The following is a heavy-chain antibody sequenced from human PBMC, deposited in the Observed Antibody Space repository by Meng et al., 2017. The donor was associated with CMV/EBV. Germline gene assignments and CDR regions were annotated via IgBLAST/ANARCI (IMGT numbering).Heavy chain of an antibody. CDR1: GGSISSSSYY. V-gene: IGHV4-39*07. Sequence: LLLLEPGPGLGKPSETLCLTCTVSGGSISSSSYYWGWIRQPPGKGLEWIGSIYYSGSTSYNPSLKSRVTISVDTSKNQFSLKLSSVTAADTAVYYCARDAGHYDILTAYSYWGQRTLVTVSS. D-gene: IGHD3-9*01. CDR3: ARDAGHYDILTAYSY. CDR2: IYYSGST. J-gene: IGHJ4*02.